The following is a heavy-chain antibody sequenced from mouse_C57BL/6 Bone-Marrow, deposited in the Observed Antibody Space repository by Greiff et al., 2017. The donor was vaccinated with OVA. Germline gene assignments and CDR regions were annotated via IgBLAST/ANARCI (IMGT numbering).Heavy chain of an antibody. Sequence: VKLVESGAELVRPGASVKLSCKASGYTFTDYYINWVKQRPGQGLEWIARIYPGSGNTYYNEKFKGKATLTAEKSSSTAYMQLSSLTSEDSAVYFCARRGSGPSFDGWGTGTTVTVSS. CDR1: GYTFTDYY. CDR3: ARRGSGPSFDG. J-gene: IGHJ1*03. V-gene: IGHV1-76*01. CDR2: IYPGSGNT.